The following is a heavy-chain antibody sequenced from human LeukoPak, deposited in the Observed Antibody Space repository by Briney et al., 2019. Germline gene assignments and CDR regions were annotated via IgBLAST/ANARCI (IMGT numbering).Heavy chain of an antibody. D-gene: IGHD3-10*01. J-gene: IGHJ4*02. Sequence: PGGSLRLSCAASGFTFSSYGMHWVRQAPGKGLEWVAVISYDGSNKYYADSVKGRFTISRDNSKNTLYLQMNSLRAEDTAVYYCVKDRFPSKHNMVRGVNCAAVDYWGQGTLVTVSS. CDR2: ISYDGSNK. V-gene: IGHV3-30*18. CDR3: VKDRFPSKHNMVRGVNCAAVDY. CDR1: GFTFSSYG.